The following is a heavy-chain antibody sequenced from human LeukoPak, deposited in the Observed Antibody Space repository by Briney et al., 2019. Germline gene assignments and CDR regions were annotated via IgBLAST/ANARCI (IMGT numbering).Heavy chain of an antibody. CDR2: ISWNSGSI. Sequence: PGRSLRLSCAASGFTFDDYAMHWVRQAPGKGLEWVSGISWNSGSIGYADSVKGRFTISRDNAKNSLYLQMNSLTAEDTALYYCAKGYCSGGSCYYFDYWGQGTLVTVSS. J-gene: IGHJ4*02. V-gene: IGHV3-9*01. CDR3: AKGYCSGGSCYYFDY. CDR1: GFTFDDYA. D-gene: IGHD2-15*01.